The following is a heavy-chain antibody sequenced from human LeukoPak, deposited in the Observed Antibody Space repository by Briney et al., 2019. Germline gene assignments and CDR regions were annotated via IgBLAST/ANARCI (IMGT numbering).Heavy chain of an antibody. CDR2: AKNDGSST. V-gene: IGHV3-74*01. J-gene: IGHJ3*02. Sequence: GGSLRLTCAVSGVTSSGDWMHWVRQAPGKGLVWVSRAKNDGSSTSYADSVKGRFTISRDNAKNTLYLQMNSLIAEDTAVYYCEKEPHRIVAQTDASYIWGAGTMVTVS. CDR1: GVTSSGDW. D-gene: IGHD2-21*01. CDR3: EKEPHRIVAQTDASYI.